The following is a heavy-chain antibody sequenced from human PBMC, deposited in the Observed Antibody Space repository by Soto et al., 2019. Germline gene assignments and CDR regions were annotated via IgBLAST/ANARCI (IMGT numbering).Heavy chain of an antibody. V-gene: IGHV3-48*02. CDR1: GFTFSSYS. D-gene: IGHD1-26*01. Sequence: EVQLVESGGGLVQPGGSLRLSCAASGFTFSSYSMNWVRQAPGKGLEWVSYISSSSSTIYYADSVKGRFTISRDNAKNSLYLQMNSLRDEDMAVYYCARDLIVGATSYAFDIWGQGTMVTVSS. CDR2: ISSSSSTI. J-gene: IGHJ3*02. CDR3: ARDLIVGATSYAFDI.